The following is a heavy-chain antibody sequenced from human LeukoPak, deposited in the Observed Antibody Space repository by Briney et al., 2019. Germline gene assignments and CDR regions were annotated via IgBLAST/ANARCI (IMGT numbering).Heavy chain of an antibody. D-gene: IGHD3-9*01. J-gene: IGHJ5*02. CDR1: GYTFTSYG. CDR2: ISAYNGNT. Sequence: GASVKVSCKPSGYTFTSYGISWVRQAPGQGLEWMGWISAYNGNTNYAQKLQGRVTMTTDTSTSTAYMELRSLRSDDTAVYYCARSSTTTYYDILTGYYDLNWFDPWGQGTLVTVSS. CDR3: ARSSTTTYYDILTGYYDLNWFDP. V-gene: IGHV1-18*04.